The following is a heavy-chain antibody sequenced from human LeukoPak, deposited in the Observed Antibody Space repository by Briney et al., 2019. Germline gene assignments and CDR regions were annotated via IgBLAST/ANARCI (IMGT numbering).Heavy chain of an antibody. CDR1: GGTFSSYA. Sequence: ASVKVSCKASGGTFSSYAISWVRQAPGQGLEWMGIINPSGGSTSYAQKFQGRVTMTRDTSTSTVYMELSSLRSEDTAVYYCARDSIGTSLYPDYWGQGTLVTVSS. J-gene: IGHJ4*02. V-gene: IGHV1-46*01. CDR2: INPSGGST. D-gene: IGHD2-2*01. CDR3: ARDSIGTSLYPDY.